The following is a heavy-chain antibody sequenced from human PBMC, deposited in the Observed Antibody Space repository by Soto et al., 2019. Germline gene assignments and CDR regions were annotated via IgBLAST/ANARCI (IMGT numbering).Heavy chain of an antibody. Sequence: GGSLRLSCAASGFTFSGSAMHWVRQASGKGLEWVGRIRSKANSYATAYAASVKGRFTISRDDSKNTAYLQMNSLKTEDTAVYYCTRLSIAVAGTNGYWGQGTLVTVSS. CDR1: GFTFSGSA. CDR2: IRSKANSYAT. CDR3: TRLSIAVAGTNGY. D-gene: IGHD6-19*01. J-gene: IGHJ4*02. V-gene: IGHV3-73*01.